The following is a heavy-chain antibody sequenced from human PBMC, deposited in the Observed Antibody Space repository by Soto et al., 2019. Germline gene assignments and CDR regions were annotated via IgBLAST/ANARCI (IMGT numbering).Heavy chain of an antibody. Sequence: GGSLRLSCAASGFTFSSYAMTWVRQAPGKGLEWVSAISGSGGNTYYADSVKGRFTISRDNSKNTLYLQVSSLRVEDTAIYYCAKDMYGSRRGSFDYWGQGTLVTVSS. J-gene: IGHJ4*02. CDR3: AKDMYGSRRGSFDY. CDR2: ISGSGGNT. V-gene: IGHV3-23*01. D-gene: IGHD1-26*01. CDR1: GFTFSSYA.